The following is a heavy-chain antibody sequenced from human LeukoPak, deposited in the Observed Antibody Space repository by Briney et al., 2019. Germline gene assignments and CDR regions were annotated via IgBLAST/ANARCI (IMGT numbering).Heavy chain of an antibody. CDR2: INHSGST. J-gene: IGHJ5*02. V-gene: IGHV4-34*01. D-gene: IGHD3-10*01. CDR1: GGSFSGYY. Sequence: SETLSLTCAVYGGSFSGYYWSWIRQPPGKGLEWIGEINHSGSTNYNPSLKSRVTISVDTSKNQFSLKLSSVTAADTAVYYCARWRRITMVRGVIMPPKFDPWGQGTLVTVSS. CDR3: ARWRRITMVRGVIMPPKFDP.